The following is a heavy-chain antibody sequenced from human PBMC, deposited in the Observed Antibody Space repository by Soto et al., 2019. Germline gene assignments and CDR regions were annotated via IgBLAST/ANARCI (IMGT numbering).Heavy chain of an antibody. J-gene: IGHJ4*02. V-gene: IGHV3-64D*06. CDR2: ISSNGGST. Sequence: GGSLRLSCSASGLTFSSYAMHWVRQAPGKGLEYVSAISSNGGSTYYADSVKGRFTISRDNSKNTLYLQMSSLRAEDTAVYYCVKGDRGAMARDYFDYWGQGTLVTVSS. D-gene: IGHD3-10*01. CDR3: VKGDRGAMARDYFDY. CDR1: GLTFSSYA.